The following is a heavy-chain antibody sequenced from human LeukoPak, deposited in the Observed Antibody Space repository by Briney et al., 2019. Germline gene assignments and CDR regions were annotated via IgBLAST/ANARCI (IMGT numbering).Heavy chain of an antibody. CDR2: LDLADAEL. CDR3: ARRPVLTGPRGAFDI. D-gene: IGHD3-9*01. Sequence: GESLKISSEVSGYSFTGYCIGWVRPVSGRGREWSGTLDLADAELTYSPPFQGRVTISAHKSIHTAHLHCSRLEGAHSTIYYCARRPVLTGPRGAFDIWGQGTKVAVFS. J-gene: IGHJ3*02. CDR1: GYSFTGYC. V-gene: IGHV5-51*01.